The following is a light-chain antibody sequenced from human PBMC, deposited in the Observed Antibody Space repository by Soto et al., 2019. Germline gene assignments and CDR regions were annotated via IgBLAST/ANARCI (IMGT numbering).Light chain of an antibody. CDR1: QSISSW. Sequence: DIQMTQSPSTLSASVGARVTITCRASQSISSWLAWYQQKPGKAPKLLIYQASTLDSGVPSRFSGPGSGTEFTLTISGLQPDDFATYYCQQYDGYSGRTFGQGTKVEIK. CDR2: QAS. J-gene: IGKJ1*01. V-gene: IGKV1-5*03. CDR3: QQYDGYSGRT.